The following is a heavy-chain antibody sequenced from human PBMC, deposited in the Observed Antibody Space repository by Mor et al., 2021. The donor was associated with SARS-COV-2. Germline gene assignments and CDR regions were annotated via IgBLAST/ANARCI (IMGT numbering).Heavy chain of an antibody. D-gene: IGHD6-19*01. Sequence: VSRINNDGRSTIYADSVKGRFTISRDNAKNTLYLQKNSLRAEDTAVYYCVSVTSDWYFDHWGQEPWSASPQ. V-gene: IGHV3-74*01. J-gene: IGHJ4*01. CDR3: VSVTSDWYFDH. CDR2: INNDGRST.